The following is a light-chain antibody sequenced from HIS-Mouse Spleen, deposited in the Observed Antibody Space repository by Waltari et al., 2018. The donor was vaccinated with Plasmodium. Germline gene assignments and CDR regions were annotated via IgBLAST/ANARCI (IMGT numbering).Light chain of an antibody. CDR3: QQRSNWPRVLT. CDR2: DAS. V-gene: IGKV3-11*01. CDR1: QSVSSY. Sequence: EIVLTQSPATLSLSPGERATLSCRASQSVSSYLAWYQQKPGQAPRLLISDASNRATGIPARFSGSGSGTDFTLTISSLEPEDFAVYDCQQRSNWPRVLTFGGGTKVEIK. J-gene: IGKJ4*01.